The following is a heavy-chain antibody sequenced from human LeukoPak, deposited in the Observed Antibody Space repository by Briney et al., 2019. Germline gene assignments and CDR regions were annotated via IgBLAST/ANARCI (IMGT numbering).Heavy chain of an antibody. Sequence: PGGSLRLSCAASGFTFNNYGMHWVRQAPGKGLEWVAFIRYDGSNEYYAGSVKGRFTISRDNSKNTLYLQMNSLRAEDTAVYYCAKPSLYCSGGSCYGYFQHWGQGTLVTVSS. J-gene: IGHJ1*01. D-gene: IGHD2-15*01. V-gene: IGHV3-30*02. CDR1: GFTFNNYG. CDR3: AKPSLYCSGGSCYGYFQH. CDR2: IRYDGSNE.